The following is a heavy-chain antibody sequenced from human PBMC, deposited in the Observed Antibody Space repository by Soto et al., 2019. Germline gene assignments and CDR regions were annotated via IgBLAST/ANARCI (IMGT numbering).Heavy chain of an antibody. Sequence: PGGSLRLSCAASGFTFSSYAMSWVRQAPGKGLEWVSAISGSGGSTYYADSVKGRFTISRDNSKNTLYLQMNSLRAEDTAVYYCAKEMVRGVIIYYYYYGMDVWGQGTTVTVSS. J-gene: IGHJ6*02. V-gene: IGHV3-23*01. CDR2: ISGSGGST. D-gene: IGHD3-10*01. CDR1: GFTFSSYA. CDR3: AKEMVRGVIIYYYYYGMDV.